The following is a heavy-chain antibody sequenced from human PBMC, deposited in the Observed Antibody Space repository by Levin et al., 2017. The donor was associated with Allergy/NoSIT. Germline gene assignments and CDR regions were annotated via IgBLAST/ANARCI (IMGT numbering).Heavy chain of an antibody. Sequence: GGSLRLSCAASGFTFSSYAMSWVRQAPGKGLEWVSAISGSGGSTYYADSVKGRFTISRDNSKNTLYLQMNSLRAEDTAVYYCAKDLGRGYSYGYLGGYFDYWGQGTLVTVSS. D-gene: IGHD5-18*01. CDR3: AKDLGRGYSYGYLGGYFDY. J-gene: IGHJ4*02. CDR1: GFTFSSYA. V-gene: IGHV3-23*01. CDR2: ISGSGGST.